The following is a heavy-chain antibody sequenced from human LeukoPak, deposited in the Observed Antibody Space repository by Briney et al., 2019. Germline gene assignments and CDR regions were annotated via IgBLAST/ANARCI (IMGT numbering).Heavy chain of an antibody. CDR2: ISGSGGST. CDR3: AKESDYYGSGSYFGY. Sequence: GGSLRLSCAASGFTFSSYGMSWVRQAPGKGLEWVSAISGSGGSTYYADSVKGRFTISRDNSKNTLYLQMNSLRAEDTAVYYCAKESDYYGSGSYFGYWCQGTLVTVSS. V-gene: IGHV3-23*01. D-gene: IGHD3-10*01. J-gene: IGHJ4*02. CDR1: GFTFSSYG.